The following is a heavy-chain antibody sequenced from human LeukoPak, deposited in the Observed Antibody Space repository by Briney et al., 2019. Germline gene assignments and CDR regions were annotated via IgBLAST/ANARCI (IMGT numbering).Heavy chain of an antibody. V-gene: IGHV4-39*07. CDR3: ARSYYDFWSVIESPDAFDI. D-gene: IGHD3-3*01. J-gene: IGHJ3*02. CDR2: IYYSGST. Sequence: SETLSLTCTVSGGSISSSSYYWGWIRQPPGKGLEWIGSIYYSGSTNYNPSLKSRVTISVDTSKNQFSLKLSSVTAADTAVYYCARSYYDFWSVIESPDAFDIWGQGTMVTVSS. CDR1: GGSISSSSYY.